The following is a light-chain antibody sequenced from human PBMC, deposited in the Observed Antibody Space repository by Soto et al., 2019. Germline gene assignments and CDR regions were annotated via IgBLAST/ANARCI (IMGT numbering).Light chain of an antibody. CDR3: QQYGSSPPWT. CDR2: GAS. V-gene: IGKV3-20*01. Sequence: IVLTQYPGTLSLSPGERATLSCRASQSVRSNFLAWYQQKPGQAPRLLIYGASSRATGIPDRFSGSGSGTDFTLTISRLEPEDLAVYYCQQYGSSPPWTCGQGTKVEIK. J-gene: IGKJ1*01. CDR1: QSVRSNF.